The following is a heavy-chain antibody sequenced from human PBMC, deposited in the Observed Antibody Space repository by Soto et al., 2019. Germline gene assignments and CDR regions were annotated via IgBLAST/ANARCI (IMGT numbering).Heavy chain of an antibody. J-gene: IGHJ4*02. D-gene: IGHD6-19*01. CDR3: ASWTWLVPFDS. Sequence: QVQLVQSGAEVKKPGASVKVSCKASGYTFTSYSMHWVRQAPGQRLEWMGWINAGNGNTKYSQKFQGRVTITRDTAASTAYMELRSLRSEDTAVYYCASWTWLVPFDSWGQGTLVTVSS. CDR2: INAGNGNT. CDR1: GYTFTSYS. V-gene: IGHV1-3*01.